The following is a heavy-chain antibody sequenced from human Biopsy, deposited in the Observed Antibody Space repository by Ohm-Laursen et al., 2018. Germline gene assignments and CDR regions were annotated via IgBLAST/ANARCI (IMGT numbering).Heavy chain of an antibody. J-gene: IGHJ4*02. D-gene: IGHD3-16*01. V-gene: IGHV3-9*01. CDR3: VRSLRNYDFLDS. Sequence: SLRLSCSATGFNFDDYAMHWIRQGPGKGLEWVAGLTWNSGTIAYAGSVRGRFTISRDNAKNSLFLQMNNLTSEDTALYYCVRSLRNYDFLDSWGQGTLVSVSS. CDR1: GFNFDDYA. CDR2: LTWNSGTI.